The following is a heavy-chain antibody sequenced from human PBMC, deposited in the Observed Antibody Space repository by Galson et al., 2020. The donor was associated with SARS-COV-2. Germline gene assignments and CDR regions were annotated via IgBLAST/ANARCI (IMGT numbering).Heavy chain of an antibody. J-gene: IGHJ4*02. CDR2: IWYDGSNK. Sequence: GGSLRLSCAASGFTFSSYGMHWVRQAPGKGLEWVAVIWYDGSNKYYADSVKGRFTISRDNSKNTLYLQMNSLRAEDTAVYYCASEVVGYYDSSGSGSYYWGQGTLVTVSS. CDR3: ASEVVGYYDSSGSGSYY. V-gene: IGHV3-33*01. D-gene: IGHD3-22*01. CDR1: GFTFSSYG.